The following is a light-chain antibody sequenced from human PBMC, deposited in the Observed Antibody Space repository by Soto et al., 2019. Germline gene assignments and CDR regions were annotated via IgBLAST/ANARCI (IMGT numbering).Light chain of an antibody. Sequence: EIVLTQSPGTLSLSPGERATLSCRASQSVSSNYLAWYQQTPGQAPRLLIYGASSRATGIPDGFSGSASGTDFTLTISRLEPEDFAVYYCQQYGSSPQTFGQGTKVEIK. V-gene: IGKV3-20*01. J-gene: IGKJ1*01. CDR1: QSVSSNY. CDR2: GAS. CDR3: QQYGSSPQT.